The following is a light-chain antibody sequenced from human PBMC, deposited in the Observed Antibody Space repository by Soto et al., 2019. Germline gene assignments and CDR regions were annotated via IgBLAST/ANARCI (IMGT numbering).Light chain of an antibody. CDR1: QSVSSY. J-gene: IGKJ3*01. CDR2: DAC. Sequence: EIVLTQSPATLSLSPGERATLSCRASQSVSSYLAWYQQKPGQAPRLLIYDACNRATGIPARFSGSGSGTDFTLTISSLEPEDFAVDYCQHRSNWPPGSTFGPGTKVDIK. CDR3: QHRSNWPPGST. V-gene: IGKV3-11*01.